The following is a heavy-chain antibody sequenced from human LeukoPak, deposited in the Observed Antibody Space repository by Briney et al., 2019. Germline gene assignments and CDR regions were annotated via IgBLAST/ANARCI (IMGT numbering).Heavy chain of an antibody. Sequence: GGSLRLSCAASGFTFSTYGMHWVRQAPGKGLEWVAFIRYDGSNKYYADSVKGRLTISRDSSKNTLYLQMNSLRAEDTAVYYCARHSSGWYNYYYYYMDVWGKGTTVTISS. J-gene: IGHJ6*03. V-gene: IGHV3-30*02. CDR3: ARHSSGWYNYYYYYMDV. CDR2: IRYDGSNK. D-gene: IGHD6-19*01. CDR1: GFTFSTYG.